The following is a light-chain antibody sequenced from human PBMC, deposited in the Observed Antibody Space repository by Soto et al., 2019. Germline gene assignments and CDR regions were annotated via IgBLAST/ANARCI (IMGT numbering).Light chain of an antibody. CDR1: QSVSSSY. CDR3: QQYGSSPQT. J-gene: IGKJ5*01. CDR2: GAS. Sequence: EIVLTQSPGTLSLSPGESATLSCRASQSVSSSYLAWYQQKPGQAPRLLIYGASSRVTGIPDRFSGSGSGTDFTLTISRLEPEDFAVYYCQQYGSSPQTFGQGTRLEIK. V-gene: IGKV3-20*01.